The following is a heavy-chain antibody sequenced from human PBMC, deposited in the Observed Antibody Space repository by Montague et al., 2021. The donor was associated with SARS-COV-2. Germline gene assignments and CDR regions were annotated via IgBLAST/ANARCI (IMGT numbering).Heavy chain of an antibody. J-gene: IGHJ4*02. CDR2: IYSGGST. V-gene: IGHV3-66*01. Sequence: SRILSFSASGFTVSSNYMSWVRQAPGKGLEWVSVIYSGGSTYYADSVKGRFTISRDNSKNTLYLQTNSLRAEDTAVYYCASGYYDSFNWGQGTLVTVSS. CDR1: GFTVSSNY. CDR3: ASGYYDSFN. D-gene: IGHD3-22*01.